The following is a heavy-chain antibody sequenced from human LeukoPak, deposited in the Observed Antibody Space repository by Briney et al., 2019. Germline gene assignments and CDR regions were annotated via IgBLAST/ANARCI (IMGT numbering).Heavy chain of an antibody. J-gene: IGHJ5*02. Sequence: PGGSLRLSCAASGFTFSSYSMNWVRQAPGKGLEWVSSISSSSSYIYHADSVKGRFTISRDNAKNSLYLQMNSLRAEDTAVYYCARGRGYCSSTSCLNWFDPWGQGTLVTASS. CDR3: ARGRGYCSSTSCLNWFDP. D-gene: IGHD2-2*01. V-gene: IGHV3-21*01. CDR2: ISSSSSYI. CDR1: GFTFSSYS.